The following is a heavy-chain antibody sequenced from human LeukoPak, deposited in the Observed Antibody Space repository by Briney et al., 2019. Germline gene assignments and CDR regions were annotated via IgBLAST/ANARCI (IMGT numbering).Heavy chain of an antibody. CDR3: ARSAAPLFYYYYYMDV. Sequence: GGSLRLSCAASGFTFSSYWMSWVRQAPGKGLEWVANIKQDGSEKYYVDSVKGRFTISRDNAKNSLYLQMNSLRAEDTAVYYCARSAAPLFYYYYYMDVWGKGTTVTVSS. D-gene: IGHD2-15*01. CDR2: IKQDGSEK. CDR1: GFTFSSYW. J-gene: IGHJ6*03. V-gene: IGHV3-7*01.